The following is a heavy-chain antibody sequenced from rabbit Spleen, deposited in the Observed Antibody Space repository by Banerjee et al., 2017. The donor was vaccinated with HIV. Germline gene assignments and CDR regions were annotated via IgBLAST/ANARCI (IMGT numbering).Heavy chain of an antibody. D-gene: IGHD1-1*01. J-gene: IGHJ6*01. Sequence: QSLEESGGDLVKPGASLTLTCTASGVSFSLSSYMCWVRQAPGKGLEWIACIDSGSSGFTYFATWAIGRFPISKPSSTTVTLQMTRLTAADTATYFCARDTSSSFSSYGMDLWGQGTLVTVS. CDR2: IDSGSSGFT. CDR1: GVSFSLSSY. CDR3: ARDTSSSFSSYGMDL. V-gene: IGHV1S40*01.